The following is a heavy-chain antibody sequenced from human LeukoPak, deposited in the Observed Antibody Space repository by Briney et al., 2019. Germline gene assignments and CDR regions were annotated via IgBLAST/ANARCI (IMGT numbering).Heavy chain of an antibody. CDR1: GGTFSSYA. CDR3: ARDISGYSYGNFDY. Sequence: ASVKVSCKASGGTFSSYAISWVRQAPGQGLEWMGGIIPIFGTANYAQKFQGRVTITADKSTSTAYMELSSLRSEDTAVYYCARDISGYSYGNFDYRGQGTLVTVSS. V-gene: IGHV1-69*06. CDR2: IIPIFGTA. J-gene: IGHJ4*02. D-gene: IGHD5-18*01.